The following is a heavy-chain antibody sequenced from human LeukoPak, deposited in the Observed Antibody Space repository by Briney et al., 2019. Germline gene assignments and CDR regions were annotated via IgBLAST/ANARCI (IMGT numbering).Heavy chain of an antibody. CDR1: GGSISSSSYY. Sequence: PSETLSLTCTVSGGSISSSSYYWGWIRQPPGKGLEWIGSIYYSGSTYYNPSLKSRVTISVDTSKNQFSLKLSSVTAADTAVYYCARLAVLRFLEWLPLAFDIWGQGTMVTVSS. CDR2: IYYSGST. D-gene: IGHD3-3*01. V-gene: IGHV4-39*01. J-gene: IGHJ3*02. CDR3: ARLAVLRFLEWLPLAFDI.